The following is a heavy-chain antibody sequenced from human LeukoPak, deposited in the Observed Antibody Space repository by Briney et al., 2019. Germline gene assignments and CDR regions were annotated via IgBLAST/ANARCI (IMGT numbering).Heavy chain of an antibody. CDR1: GYTFSSYG. J-gene: IGHJ4*02. D-gene: IGHD2-21*01. Sequence: ASVTVSCTASGYTFSSYGISWLRQAPGQGLEWMGWISGYNGNTNYAQKFQGRVTMTTDTSTSTLYMEVRSLRSDDTAVYYCARDNGHKSVDYWGQGTQVTVSS. CDR2: ISGYNGNT. V-gene: IGHV1-18*01. CDR3: ARDNGHKSVDY.